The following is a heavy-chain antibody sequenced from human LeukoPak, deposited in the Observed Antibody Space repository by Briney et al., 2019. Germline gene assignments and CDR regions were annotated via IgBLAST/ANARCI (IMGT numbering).Heavy chain of an antibody. V-gene: IGHV3-30*02. D-gene: IGHD5-24*01. CDR2: IRYDGSNK. J-gene: IGHJ4*02. Sequence: GGSLRLSCAASGFTFSSYGMHWVRQAPGKGLEWVAFIRYDGSNKYYADSVKGRFTISRDNSKNTLYLQMNSLRAEDTAVYYCAGWLQSAYYFDYWGQGTPVTVSS. CDR3: AGWLQSAYYFDY. CDR1: GFTFSSYG.